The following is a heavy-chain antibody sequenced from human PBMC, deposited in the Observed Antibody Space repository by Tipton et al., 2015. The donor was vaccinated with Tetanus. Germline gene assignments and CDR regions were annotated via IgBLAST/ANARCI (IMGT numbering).Heavy chain of an antibody. V-gene: IGHV4-34*01. CDR3: ARGALRFRYYYYGMDV. CDR2: INHSGST. CDR1: GGSFSGYY. Sequence: TLSLTCAVYGGSFSGYYWSWIRQPPGKGLEWIGEINHSGSTNYNPSLKSRVTISVDTSKNQFSLKLSSVTAADTAVYYCARGALRFRYYYYGMDVWGQGTTVTVSS. J-gene: IGHJ6*02. D-gene: IGHD5/OR15-5a*01.